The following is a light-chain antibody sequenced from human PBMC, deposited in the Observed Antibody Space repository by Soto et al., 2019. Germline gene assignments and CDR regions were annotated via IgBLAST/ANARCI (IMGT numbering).Light chain of an antibody. J-gene: IGKJ1*01. CDR3: KQYYNWWT. CDR2: GAS. CDR1: QSVGSN. Sequence: EIVMGQTPATVSVHPGQRATLYCRASQSVGSNLAWYQQKPGQAPRLLIYGASTRVTGIPARFSGSGSGTEFTLTISSLQSEDFAVYHCKQYYNWWTFGQGTKVDI. V-gene: IGKV3-15*01.